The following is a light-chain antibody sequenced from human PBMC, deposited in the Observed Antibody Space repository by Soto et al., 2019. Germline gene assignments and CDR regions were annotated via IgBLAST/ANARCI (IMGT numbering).Light chain of an antibody. V-gene: IGKV3-11*01. Sequence: EIVLTQSPGTLSLSPGERATLSCRASQSVRTYLAWYQQKPGQAPRLLIYNASTRATGIPARFSGSGSGTDFTLTISSLEPEDFVVYYCQQRSNWPSLTFGGGTKVEIK. J-gene: IGKJ4*01. CDR3: QQRSNWPSLT. CDR1: QSVRTY. CDR2: NAS.